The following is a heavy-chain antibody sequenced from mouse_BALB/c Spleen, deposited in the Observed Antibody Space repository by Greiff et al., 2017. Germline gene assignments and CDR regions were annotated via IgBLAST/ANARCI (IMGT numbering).Heavy chain of an antibody. Sequence: ESGPGLVKPSQSLSLTCSVTGYSITSGYYWNWIRQFPGNKLEWMGYISYDGSNNYNPSLKNRISITRDTSKNQFFLKLNSVTTEDTATYYCARDRPPYYYGSSYDAMDYWGQGTSVTVSS. V-gene: IGHV3-6*02. CDR3: ARDRPPYYYGSSYDAMDY. CDR2: ISYDGSN. J-gene: IGHJ4*01. D-gene: IGHD1-1*01. CDR1: GYSITSGYY.